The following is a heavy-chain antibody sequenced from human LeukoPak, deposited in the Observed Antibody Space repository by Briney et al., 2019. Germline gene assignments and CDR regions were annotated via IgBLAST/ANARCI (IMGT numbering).Heavy chain of an antibody. D-gene: IGHD1-1*01. CDR1: GFTFSSYE. V-gene: IGHV3-48*03. CDR3: ARVFSNPTGNDY. CDR2: ISNSGNTI. J-gene: IGHJ4*02. Sequence: PGGSLRLSCAASGFTFSSYEMNWVRQAPGKGLEGVSYISNSGNTIFYADSVKGRFTISRDNGENSLYLQMNSLRAEDTAVYYCARVFSNPTGNDYWGQGTLVTVSS.